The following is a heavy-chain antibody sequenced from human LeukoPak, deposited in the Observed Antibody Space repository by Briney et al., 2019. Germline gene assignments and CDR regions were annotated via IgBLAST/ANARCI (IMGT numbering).Heavy chain of an antibody. CDR3: AKDRLWLWYFDI. CDR1: GFTFNSYG. D-gene: IGHD2-21*01. CDR2: ISYDGSNE. V-gene: IGHV3-30*18. Sequence: GRSLRLSCAASGFTFNSYGMHWVRQAPGKGLELVALISYDGSNEYYADSVKGRFTISRDNSKNTLYLQMNSLRPEDTAVYYCAKDRLWLWYFDIWGRGTLVTVSS. J-gene: IGHJ2*01.